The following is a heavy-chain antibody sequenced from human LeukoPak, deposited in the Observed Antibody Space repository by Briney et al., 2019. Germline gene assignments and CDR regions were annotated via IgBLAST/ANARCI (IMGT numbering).Heavy chain of an antibody. J-gene: IGHJ4*02. D-gene: IGHD3-16*02. CDR3: ARLYDYVWGSYRCPFGNY. CDR2: ISAYNGNT. Sequence: ASVKVSCKASGYTFTSYGISWVRQAPGQGLEWMGWISAYNGNTNYAQKLQGRVTMTTDTSTSTAYMELRSLRSDDTAVYYCARLYDYVWGSYRCPFGNYWGQGTLVTVSS. V-gene: IGHV1-18*01. CDR1: GYTFTSYG.